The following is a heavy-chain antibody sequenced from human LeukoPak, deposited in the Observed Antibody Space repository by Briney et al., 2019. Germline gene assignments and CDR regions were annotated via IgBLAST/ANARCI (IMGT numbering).Heavy chain of an antibody. CDR2: ISGYDGHT. CDR3: TRVGRYSSTWPPEGDDAFDI. CDR1: GYMFTSYG. J-gene: IGHJ3*02. V-gene: IGHV1-18*01. D-gene: IGHD6-13*01. Sequence: GASVKVSCKASGYMFTSYGISWVRQAPGQGLEWMGWISGYDGHTNSAQKFQDRVIMTADTSTTTAYMELRSLRSDDTVLYYCTRVGRYSSTWPPEGDDAFDIWGQGTKVTVSS.